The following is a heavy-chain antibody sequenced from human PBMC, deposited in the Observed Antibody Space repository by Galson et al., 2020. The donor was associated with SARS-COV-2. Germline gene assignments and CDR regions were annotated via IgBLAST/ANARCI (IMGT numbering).Heavy chain of an antibody. V-gene: IGHV5-10-1*01. J-gene: IGHJ4*02. Sequence: GESLKISCKGSGYSFTNYWISWVRQMPGKGLEWMGRIDPSDSYTKYSPSFQGHVTISVDKSISTAYVQWSSLKASDTAMYYCSRSAPRRYSAYEFDQWGQGTLVTVSS. CDR2: IDPSDSYT. CDR1: GYSFTNYW. CDR3: SRSAPRRYSAYEFDQ. D-gene: IGHD5-12*01.